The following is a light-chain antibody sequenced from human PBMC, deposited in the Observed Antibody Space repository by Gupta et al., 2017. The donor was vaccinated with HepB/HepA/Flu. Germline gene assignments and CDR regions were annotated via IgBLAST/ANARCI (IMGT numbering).Light chain of an antibody. J-gene: IGKJ4*01. CDR2: GIS. CDR1: QSISAN. V-gene: IGKV3-15*01. Sequence: EIVMTQSPVTLSVSPGETATLYCRASQSISANFAWYQQRPGQAPRLLVYGISTRASAIPARFSGSGSGAEFTLSISNLQSEDSALYFCQQYNNWPLTFGGGTQVEIK. CDR3: QQYNNWPLT.